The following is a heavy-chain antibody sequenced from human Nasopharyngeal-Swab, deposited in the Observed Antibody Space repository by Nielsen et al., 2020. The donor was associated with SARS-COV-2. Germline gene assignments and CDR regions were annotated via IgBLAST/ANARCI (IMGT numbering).Heavy chain of an antibody. CDR1: GFTFSSYE. J-gene: IGHJ5*02. Sequence: GESLKISCAASGFTFSSYEMNWVRQAPGKGLEWVSYISSSGSTIYYADSVKGRFTISRDNAKNSLYLQMNSLRAEDTAVYYCARYNWNYEIGYWFDPWGQGTLVTVSS. CDR3: ARYNWNYEIGYWFDP. V-gene: IGHV3-48*03. D-gene: IGHD1-7*01. CDR2: ISSSGSTI.